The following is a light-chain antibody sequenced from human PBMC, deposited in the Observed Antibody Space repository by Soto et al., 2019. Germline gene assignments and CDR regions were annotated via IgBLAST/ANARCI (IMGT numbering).Light chain of an antibody. Sequence: EILMTQSPSTLAVSPGERVTLSCRASQSVSSRLAWYQQKPGQSPRLLIYGASTRATGIPARFSGSGSGTEFTLTISSLQSEDFGVYYCHQYNKLWTFGQGTQGGYQ. CDR1: QSVSSR. CDR2: GAS. V-gene: IGKV3-15*01. J-gene: IGKJ1*01. CDR3: HQYNKLWT.